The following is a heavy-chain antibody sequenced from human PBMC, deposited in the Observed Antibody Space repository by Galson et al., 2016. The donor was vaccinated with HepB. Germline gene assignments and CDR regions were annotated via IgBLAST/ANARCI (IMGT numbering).Heavy chain of an antibody. V-gene: IGHV3-53*01. CDR2: IYLAGST. D-gene: IGHD2-21*01. CDR3: AGYLSRRGGIDY. Sequence: SLRLSCAASGFTFSHTWMSWVRQSPGKGLECVAVIYLAGSTFYADSVRGRFTISRDDSANILYLQMTSLRAEDTAVYFCAGYLSRRGGIDYWGQGTLVAVSS. CDR1: GFTFSHTW. J-gene: IGHJ4*02.